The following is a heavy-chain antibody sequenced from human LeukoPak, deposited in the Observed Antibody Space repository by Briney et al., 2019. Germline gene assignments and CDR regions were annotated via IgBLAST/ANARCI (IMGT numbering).Heavy chain of an antibody. CDR3: AREGSRIVATTYEDY. CDR2: IKQHGSEK. J-gene: IGHJ4*02. Sequence: GGSLRLSCAASGLTFSSYWMSWVRQAPGTGQEWVANIKQHGSEKYYVDSVKGRFTISRDNAKNSLYLQMNSLRAEDTAVYYCAREGSRIVATTYEDYWGQGTLVTVSS. V-gene: IGHV3-7*01. CDR1: GLTFSSYW. D-gene: IGHD5-12*01.